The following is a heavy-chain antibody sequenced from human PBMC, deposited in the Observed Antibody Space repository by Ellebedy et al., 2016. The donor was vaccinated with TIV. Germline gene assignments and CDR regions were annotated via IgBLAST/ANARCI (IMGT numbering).Heavy chain of an antibody. CDR3: SRHTDYALDY. Sequence: GGSLRLSCAASGFTFSIYWMSWVRQAPGKGLECVANIKPDGSEKYYVDSVKGRFTISRDNARDSLYLQMNSLRAEDTAVYYCSRHTDYALDYWGQGALVTVSS. V-gene: IGHV3-7*01. CDR1: GFTFSIYW. CDR2: IKPDGSEK. J-gene: IGHJ4*02. D-gene: IGHD4-17*01.